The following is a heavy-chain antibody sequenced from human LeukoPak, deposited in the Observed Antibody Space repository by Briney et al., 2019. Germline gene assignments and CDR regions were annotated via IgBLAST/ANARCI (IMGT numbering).Heavy chain of an antibody. J-gene: IGHJ6*02. CDR2: IYYSGST. CDR3: ARACVEWGVAGTCYYYGMDV. D-gene: IGHD6-19*01. Sequence: SETLSLTCTVSGGSISSYYWSWIRQPPGKGLEWIGYIYYSGSTNYNPSLKSRVTISVDTSKNQFSLKLCSVTAADTAVYYCARACVEWGVAGTCYYYGMDVWGQGTTVTVSS. V-gene: IGHV4-59*01. CDR1: GGSISSYY.